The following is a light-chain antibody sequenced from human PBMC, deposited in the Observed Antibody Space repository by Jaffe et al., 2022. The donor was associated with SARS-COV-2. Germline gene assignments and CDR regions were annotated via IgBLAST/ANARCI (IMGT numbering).Light chain of an antibody. CDR2: EVS. Sequence: QSALTQPASVSGSPGQSITISCTGTSSDVGAFNYVSWYQQHPDKAPKLMIYEVSNRPSGVPDRFSGSKSGNTASLTISGLRAEDEADYYCSSYTSSTTLVFGGGTKLTVL. V-gene: IGLV2-14*01. J-gene: IGLJ2*01. CDR1: SSDVGAFNY. CDR3: SSYTSSTTLV.